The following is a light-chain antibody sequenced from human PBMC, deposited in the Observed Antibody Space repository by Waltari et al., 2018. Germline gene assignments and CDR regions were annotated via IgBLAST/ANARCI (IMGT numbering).Light chain of an antibody. CDR2: WAS. CDR1: QSVLHSSNNKNY. J-gene: IGKJ5*01. V-gene: IGKV4-1*01. CDR3: QQYYSTPIT. Sequence: DIVMTQSPDSLAVSLGERATINFKSSQSVLHSSNNKNYLTWYQQKPGQPPKLLIYWASTRESGVPDRFSGSGSGTDFTLTISSLQAADVAVYYCQQYYSTPITFGQGTRLEIK.